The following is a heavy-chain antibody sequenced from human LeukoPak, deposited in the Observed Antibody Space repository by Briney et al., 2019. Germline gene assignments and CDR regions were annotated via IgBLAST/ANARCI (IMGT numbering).Heavy chain of an antibody. CDR3: TSYIAAAGRTKAFDI. J-gene: IGHJ3*02. CDR2: IRSKANSYAT. V-gene: IGHV3-73*01. D-gene: IGHD6-13*01. CDR1: GFTFSGYW. Sequence: PGGSLRLSCVASGFTFSGYWMTWVRQASGKGLEWVGRIRSKANSYATAYAASVKGRFTISRDDSKNTAYLQMNSLKTEDTAVYYCTSYIAAAGRTKAFDIWGQGTMVTVSS.